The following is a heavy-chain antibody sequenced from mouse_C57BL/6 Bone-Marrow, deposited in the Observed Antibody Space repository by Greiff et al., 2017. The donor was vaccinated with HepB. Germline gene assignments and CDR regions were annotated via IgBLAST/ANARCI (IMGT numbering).Heavy chain of an antibody. J-gene: IGHJ2*01. CDR2: IRLKSDNYAT. CDR3: IPKYYGSSLDY. Sequence: LQQSGGGLVQPGGSMKLSCVASGFTFSNYWMNWVRQSPEKGLEWVAQIRLKSDNYATHYAESVKGRFTISRDDSKSSVYLQMNNLRAEDTGIYYCIPKYYGSSLDYWGQGTTLTVSS. D-gene: IGHD1-1*01. CDR1: GFTFSNYW. V-gene: IGHV6-3*01.